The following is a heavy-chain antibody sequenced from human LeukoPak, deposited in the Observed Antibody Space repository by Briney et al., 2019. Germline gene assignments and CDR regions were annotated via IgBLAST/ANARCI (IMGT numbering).Heavy chain of an antibody. CDR1: GFTFRNYA. D-gene: IGHD3/OR15-3a*01. CDR2: ISYDGTIK. CDR3: ARGESHMIFELVIDY. J-gene: IGHJ4*02. Sequence: GSLRLSCAASGFTFRNYAMHWVRQAPGKGLEWLTIISYDGTIKNYADSVKGRFTISRDNSKNTMYLQMNSLRPEDTALYLCARGESHMIFELVIDYWGQGTQVSVSS. V-gene: IGHV3-30*04.